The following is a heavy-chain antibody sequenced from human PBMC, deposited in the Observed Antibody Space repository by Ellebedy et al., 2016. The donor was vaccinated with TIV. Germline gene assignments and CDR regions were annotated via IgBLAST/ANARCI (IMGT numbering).Heavy chain of an antibody. CDR1: GGSIRSSSSY. Sequence: MPGGSLRLSCTVSGGSIRSSSSYWGWIRQPPGKGLEWIGSIYYSGSTYYNPSLESRVTISGDTSRNQFSLKVTSVTAADTAVYYCARQAGWSYYFDYWGQGTLVTVSS. CDR3: ARQAGWSYYFDY. V-gene: IGHV4-39*01. J-gene: IGHJ4*02. CDR2: IYYSGST. D-gene: IGHD6-19*01.